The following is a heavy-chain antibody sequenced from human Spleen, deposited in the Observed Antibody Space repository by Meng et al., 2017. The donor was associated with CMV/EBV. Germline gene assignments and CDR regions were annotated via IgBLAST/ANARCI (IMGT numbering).Heavy chain of an antibody. Sequence: SETLSLTCTVSGGSISSYYWSWIRQPPGKGLEWIGYIYYSGSTNYNPSLKSRVTISVDTSKNQFSLKLSSVTAADTAAYYCARDRAGAYYYYGMDVWGQGTTVTVSS. D-gene: IGHD1-26*01. CDR3: ARDRAGAYYYYGMDV. J-gene: IGHJ6*02. CDR2: IYYSGST. V-gene: IGHV4-59*01. CDR1: GGSISSYY.